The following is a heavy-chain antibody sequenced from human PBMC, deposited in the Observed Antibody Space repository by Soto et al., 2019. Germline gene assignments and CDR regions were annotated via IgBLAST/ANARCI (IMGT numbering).Heavy chain of an antibody. J-gene: IGHJ3*02. D-gene: IGHD1-26*01. CDR1: GFTFSNYG. V-gene: IGHV3-33*01. CDR2: IWYDGSNK. CDR3: ARDRYSESVNTPEGDAFDI. Sequence: QVQLVESGGGVVQPGRSLRLSCAASGFTFSNYGMHWVRQAPGKGLEWVAVIWYDGSNKYCADSVKGRFTISRDNSKNALYLQMNRLRAEDTAVYYCARDRYSESVNTPEGDAFDIWGQGTMVTVSS.